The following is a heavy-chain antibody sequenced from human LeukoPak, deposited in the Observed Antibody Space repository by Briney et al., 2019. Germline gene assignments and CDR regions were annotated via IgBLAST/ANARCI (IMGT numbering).Heavy chain of an antibody. CDR3: AREMCRTDSSSHPFDY. CDR1: GFTFSSYG. CDR2: IWYDGSNK. J-gene: IGHJ4*02. V-gene: IGHV3-33*01. D-gene: IGHD6-13*01. Sequence: PGRSPRLSCAASGFTFSSYGMPWVRQAPGKGLEGVAVIWYDGSNKYYADSVKGRFTISRDNSKNTLYLQMNSLRAEDTAVYYCAREMCRTDSSSHPFDYWGQGTLVTVSS.